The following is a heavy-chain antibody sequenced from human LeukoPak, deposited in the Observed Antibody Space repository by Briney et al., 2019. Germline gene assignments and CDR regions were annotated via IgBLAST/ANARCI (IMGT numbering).Heavy chain of an antibody. Sequence: PSETLSLTCAVYGGSFSGYYWSWIRQPPEKGLEWIGEINHSGSTNYNPSLKSRVTISVDTSKNQFSLKLSSVTAADTAVYYCARSSSWPSDWGQGTLVTVSS. CDR1: GGSFSGYY. D-gene: IGHD6-13*01. J-gene: IGHJ4*02. CDR3: ARSSSWPSD. V-gene: IGHV4-34*01. CDR2: INHSGST.